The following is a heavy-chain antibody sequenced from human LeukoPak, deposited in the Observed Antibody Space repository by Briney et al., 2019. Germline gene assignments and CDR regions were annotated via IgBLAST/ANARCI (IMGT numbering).Heavy chain of an antibody. D-gene: IGHD6-13*01. V-gene: IGHV4-4*09. CDR2: IYTSGST. CDR3: ARHVDDSSSWYVGFDP. CDR1: GGSISSYY. Sequence: SETLSLTCTVSGGSISSYYWSWIRQPPGKGLEWIGYIYTSGSTNYNPSLKSRVTIPVDTSKNQFSLKLSSVTAADTAVYYCARHVDDSSSWYVGFDPWGQGTLVTVSS. J-gene: IGHJ5*02.